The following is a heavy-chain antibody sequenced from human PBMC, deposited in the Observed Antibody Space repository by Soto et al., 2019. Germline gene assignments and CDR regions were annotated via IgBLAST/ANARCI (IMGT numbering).Heavy chain of an antibody. CDR1: GDSIRSHY. D-gene: IGHD2-2*01. V-gene: IGHV4-59*08. CDR3: ARHGDCSSISCSYFLFMDV. J-gene: IGHJ6*03. CDR2: IYDSGTT. Sequence: QVQLQESGPGLVKPSETLSLTCIVSGDSIRSHYWSWIRQPPGQVLEWIGYIYDSGTTNFNPSLKGRVTLSVDTSNNQFSLKLNSMTAADTAVYYCARHGDCSSISCSYFLFMDVWGKGTTVTVSS.